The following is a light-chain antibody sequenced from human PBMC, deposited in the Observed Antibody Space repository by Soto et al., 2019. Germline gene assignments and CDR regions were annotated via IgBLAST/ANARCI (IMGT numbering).Light chain of an antibody. CDR3: QQCDDLPIT. J-gene: IGKJ5*01. Sequence: MRLSQSHSSLSASVGDTVKITCPASQDISHYLNWYQQKPGKALKLLIYDASNLHTGVPSRFRGSGSGTEFSFNITSLQPEDVATYYCQQCDDLPITFGQGTRLEIK. V-gene: IGKV1-33*01. CDR2: DAS. CDR1: QDISHY.